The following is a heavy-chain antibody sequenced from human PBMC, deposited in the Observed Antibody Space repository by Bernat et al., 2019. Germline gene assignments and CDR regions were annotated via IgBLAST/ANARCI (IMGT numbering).Heavy chain of an antibody. D-gene: IGHD5-12*01. J-gene: IGHJ4*02. Sequence: EVQLVESGGGLVQPGGSLRLSCAASGFTFSSYSMNWVRQAPGKGLEWVSYISSSSSTIYYADSVKGRFTISRDNAKNSLYLQMNSLRAEDTAVYYCARSGPARGYSGYDFYYWGQGTLVTVSS. CDR2: ISSSSSTI. CDR1: GFTFSSYS. CDR3: ARSGPARGYSGYDFYY. V-gene: IGHV3-48*04.